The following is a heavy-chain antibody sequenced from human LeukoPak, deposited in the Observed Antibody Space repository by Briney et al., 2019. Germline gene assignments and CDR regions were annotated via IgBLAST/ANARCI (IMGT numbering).Heavy chain of an antibody. V-gene: IGHV4-59*12. D-gene: IGHD3-22*01. Sequence: PSETLSLTCTVSGGSISSYYWSWIRQPPGKGLEWIGYIYYSGSTNYNPSLKSRVTISVDTSKNQFSLKLSSVTAADTAVYYCAVSGYYYRYFQHWGQGTLVTVSS. J-gene: IGHJ1*01. CDR1: GGSISSYY. CDR2: IYYSGST. CDR3: AVSGYYYRYFQH.